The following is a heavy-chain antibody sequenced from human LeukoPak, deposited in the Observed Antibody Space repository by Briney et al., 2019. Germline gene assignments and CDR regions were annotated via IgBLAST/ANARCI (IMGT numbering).Heavy chain of an antibody. D-gene: IGHD3-10*01. Sequence: PGGSLRLSCAASGFTVSSNYMNWVRQAPGKGLEWVSAIYSGGSTYYADSVKGRFTLSRDNSMNTLSLQMKSLVAEDTAVYECAREGGGWGGYYGSGTYYGMDVWGKGTTVTVSS. CDR2: IYSGGST. V-gene: IGHV3-53*01. J-gene: IGHJ6*04. CDR1: GFTVSSNY. CDR3: AREGGGWGGYYGSGTYYGMDV.